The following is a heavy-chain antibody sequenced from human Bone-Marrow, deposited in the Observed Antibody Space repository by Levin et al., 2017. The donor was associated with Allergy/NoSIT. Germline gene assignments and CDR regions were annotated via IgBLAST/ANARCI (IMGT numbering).Heavy chain of an antibody. Sequence: GESLKISCAASGFTFTSYAMSWVRQAPGKGLEWVSAISGGGDSTHYADSVKGRFTTSRDNSKNTLYLQMNSLRADDTAVYYCAKAFPWYDPWGQGTLVTVSS. CDR2: ISGGGDST. J-gene: IGHJ5*02. V-gene: IGHV3-23*01. D-gene: IGHD3-3*02. CDR3: AKAFPWYDP. CDR1: GFTFTSYA.